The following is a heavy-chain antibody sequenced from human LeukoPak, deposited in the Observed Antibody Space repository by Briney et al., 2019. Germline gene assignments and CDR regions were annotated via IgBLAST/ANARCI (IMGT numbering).Heavy chain of an antibody. CDR3: ARDRGHYYYMDV. V-gene: IGHV4-38-2*02. CDR2: IYHSGST. J-gene: IGHJ6*03. D-gene: IGHD3-10*01. Sequence: KPSETLSLTCTVSGYSISSGYYWGWIRQPPGKGLEWIGSIYHSGSTYYNPSLKSRVTISVDTSKNQFSLKLSSVTAADTAVYYCARDRGHYYYMDVWGKGTTVTVSS. CDR1: GYSISSGYY.